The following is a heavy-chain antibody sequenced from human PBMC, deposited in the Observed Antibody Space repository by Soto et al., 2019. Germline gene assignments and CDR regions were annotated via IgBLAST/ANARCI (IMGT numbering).Heavy chain of an antibody. Sequence: QITLKESGPTLVKPTQTLTLTCTFSGFSLSTSGVGVGWIRQPPGKALEWLALIYWNDDKRYSPSLKSRLTITKDPPKNQVVLTMNNMDPVDTATYYCAHLASAVAGTSYYYYYGMDVWGQGTTVTVSS. V-gene: IGHV2-5*01. CDR3: AHLASAVAGTSYYYYYGMDV. J-gene: IGHJ6*02. D-gene: IGHD6-19*01. CDR1: GFSLSTSGVG. CDR2: IYWNDDK.